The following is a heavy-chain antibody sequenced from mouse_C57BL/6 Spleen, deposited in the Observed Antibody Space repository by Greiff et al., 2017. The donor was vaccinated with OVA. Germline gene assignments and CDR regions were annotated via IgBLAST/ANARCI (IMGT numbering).Heavy chain of an antibody. Sequence: QVQLQQSGAELARPGASVKLSCKASGYTFTSYGISWVKQRTGQGLEWIGEIYPRSGNTYYNEKFKGKATLTADKSSSTAYMELRSLTSEDSAVYFCARPLYDYPFAYGGQGTLVTVSA. CDR2: IYPRSGNT. V-gene: IGHV1-81*01. CDR3: ARPLYDYPFAY. CDR1: GYTFTSYG. J-gene: IGHJ3*01. D-gene: IGHD2-4*01.